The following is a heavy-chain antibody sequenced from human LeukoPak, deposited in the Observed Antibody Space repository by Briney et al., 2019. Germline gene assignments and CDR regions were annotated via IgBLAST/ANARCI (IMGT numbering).Heavy chain of an antibody. CDR3: ARGLAFATRDY. D-gene: IGHD1-26*01. J-gene: IGHJ4*02. Sequence: SETLSLTCTVSGGSISSRNYYWGWIRQPPGKGLEWIGGVYYAGTTYSNPSLKSRVTISVDTSKNQFSLKLSSVTAADTAVYYCARGLAFATRDYWGQGTLVTVSS. CDR1: GGSISSRNYY. CDR2: VYYAGTT. V-gene: IGHV4-39*07.